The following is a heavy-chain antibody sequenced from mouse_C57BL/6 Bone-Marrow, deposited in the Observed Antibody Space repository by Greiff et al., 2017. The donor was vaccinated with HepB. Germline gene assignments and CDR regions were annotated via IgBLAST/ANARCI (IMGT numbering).Heavy chain of an antibody. CDR1: GFNIKDDY. CDR2: IDPENGDT. J-gene: IGHJ2*01. D-gene: IGHD1-1*01. CDR3: TTIITTVVAKDFDY. V-gene: IGHV14-4*01. Sequence: VQLQQSGAELVRPGASVKLSCTASGFNIKDDYMHWVKQRPEQGLEWIGWIDPENGDTEYASKFQGKATITADTSSNTAYLQLSSLTSEDTAVYYCTTIITTVVAKDFDYWGQGTTLTVSS.